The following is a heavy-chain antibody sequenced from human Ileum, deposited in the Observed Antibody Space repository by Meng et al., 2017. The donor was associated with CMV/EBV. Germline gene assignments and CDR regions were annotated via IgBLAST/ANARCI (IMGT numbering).Heavy chain of an antibody. D-gene: IGHD1-26*01. V-gene: IGHV3-30*04. CDR2: ISYDGSDK. J-gene: IGHJ2*01. CDR3: ARQVESTYWYFHL. CDR1: GFTFSNYA. Sequence: AGSGFTFSNYAIHGVRQAPGKGLEWVAVISYDGSDKYYADSVKGRFTISRDNSKNTVYLQINSLTAEDTAVYYCARQVESTYWYFHLWGRGTLVTVSS.